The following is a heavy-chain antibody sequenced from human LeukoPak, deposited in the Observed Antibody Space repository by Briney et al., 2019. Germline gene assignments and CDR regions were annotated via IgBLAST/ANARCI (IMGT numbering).Heavy chain of an antibody. CDR2: ISSNGGST. Sequence: GGSLRLSCAASGFTFTSYAMTWVRQAPGKGLEWASSISSNGGSTYYADSVKGRFTISRANSKSTVYLQMNSLRAEDTALYYCARDHRLAAAFDYWGQGALATVSS. CDR3: ARDHRLAAAFDY. D-gene: IGHD6-13*01. CDR1: GFTFTSYA. J-gene: IGHJ4*02. V-gene: IGHV3-23*01.